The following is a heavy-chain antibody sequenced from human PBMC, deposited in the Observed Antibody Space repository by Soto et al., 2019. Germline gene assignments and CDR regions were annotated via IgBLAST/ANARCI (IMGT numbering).Heavy chain of an antibody. D-gene: IGHD1-20*01. CDR1: GGSISSYY. J-gene: IGHJ6*02. Sequence: QVQLQESGPGLVKPSETLSLTCTVSGGSISSYYWSWIRQPPGKGLEWIGYIYYSGSTNYNPSLKRRVTISVDTSKNQSSLKLSSVTAADTAVYYCAREGLTGTIGLYVYYGLDVWGQGTTVTVSS. V-gene: IGHV4-59*12. CDR2: IYYSGST. CDR3: AREGLTGTIGLYVYYGLDV.